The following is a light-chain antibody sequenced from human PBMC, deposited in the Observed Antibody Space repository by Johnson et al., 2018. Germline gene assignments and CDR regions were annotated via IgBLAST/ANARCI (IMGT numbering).Light chain of an antibody. CDR3: GTWDSSLGAGNV. J-gene: IGLJ1*01. CDR2: ENN. Sequence: QSVLTQPPSVSAAPGQKVTISCSGSSSNIGNNYVSWYKQLPGTAPKLLIYENNKRPSGIPDRFSGSKSGTSATLGITGLKTGDEAYYYCGTWDSSLGAGNVFGTGTKVTVL. V-gene: IGLV1-51*02. CDR1: SSNIGNNY.